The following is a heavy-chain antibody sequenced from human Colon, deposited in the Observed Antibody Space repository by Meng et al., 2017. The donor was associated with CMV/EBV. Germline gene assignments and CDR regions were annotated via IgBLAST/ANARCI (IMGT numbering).Heavy chain of an antibody. Sequence: GESLKISCAASGFIFSHYAMHWVRQAPGKGLEWVSMISYDGSQKFYADSVKGRFTISRDSSKNTLFLQMNGLRADDTAIYYCARERTGYYSECWGQGTLVTVSS. V-gene: IGHV3-30*04. CDR3: ARERTGYYSEC. CDR1: GFIFSHYA. J-gene: IGHJ4*02. D-gene: IGHD3-9*01. CDR2: ISYDGSQK.